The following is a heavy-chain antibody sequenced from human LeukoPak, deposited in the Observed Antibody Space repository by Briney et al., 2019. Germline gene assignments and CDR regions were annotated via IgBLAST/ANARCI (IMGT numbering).Heavy chain of an antibody. CDR1: GGSISSYY. D-gene: IGHD6-13*01. J-gene: IGHJ4*02. CDR3: ARRSSSWSASFDY. CDR2: INYSGRT. Sequence: SETLSLTCTVSGGSISSYYWSWIRQPPGKGLEWIGYINYSGRTNYNPSLKSRVSISVDTSKNQFFLKLSSVTAADTAVYYCARRSSSWSASFDYWGQGTLVTVSS. V-gene: IGHV4-59*08.